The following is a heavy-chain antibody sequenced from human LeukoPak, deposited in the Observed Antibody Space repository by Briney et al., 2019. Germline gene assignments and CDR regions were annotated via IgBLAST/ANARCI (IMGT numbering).Heavy chain of an antibody. J-gene: IGHJ6*02. Sequence: GGSLRLSCGASVFAFAMYWVRQAPGKGLEWVAVISDDGKNEYYTDSVKGRFTISRDNSENTLYLQMNTLRPEDTAVYYCAKAVRFGRSYYYYGMDVWGQGTTVTVSS. D-gene: IGHD3-10*01. CDR2: ISDDGKNE. CDR1: VFAFA. CDR3: AKAVRFGRSYYYYGMDV. V-gene: IGHV3-30*18.